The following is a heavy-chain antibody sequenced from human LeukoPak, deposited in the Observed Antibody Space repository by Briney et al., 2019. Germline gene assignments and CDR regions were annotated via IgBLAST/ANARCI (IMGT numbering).Heavy chain of an antibody. CDR1: GGSISRGTYY. Sequence: TLSLTCTVSGGSISRGTYYWSWIRQHPGKGLEWIGYIDYSESTYYNPSLKSRVTISVDTSKNQFSLKVRSVTAADTAVYYCARVLAVAGIMAGDYWGQGTLVTVSS. V-gene: IGHV4-31*03. CDR3: ARVLAVAGIMAGDY. CDR2: IDYSEST. J-gene: IGHJ4*02. D-gene: IGHD6-19*01.